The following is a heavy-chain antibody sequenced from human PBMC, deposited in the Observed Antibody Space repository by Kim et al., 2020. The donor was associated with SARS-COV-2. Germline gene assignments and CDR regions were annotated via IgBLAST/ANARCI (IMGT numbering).Heavy chain of an antibody. V-gene: IGHV4-39*01. J-gene: IGHJ5*02. CDR2: IYYSGST. CDR3: ARHSRMILGVVQNWFDP. Sequence: SETLSLTCTVSGGSISSSSYYWGWIRQPPGKGLEWIGSIYYSGSTYYNPSLKSRVTISVDTSKNQFSLKLSSVTAADTAVYYCARHSRMILGVVQNWFDPWGQGALVTVSS. D-gene: IGHD3-3*01. CDR1: GGSISSSSYY.